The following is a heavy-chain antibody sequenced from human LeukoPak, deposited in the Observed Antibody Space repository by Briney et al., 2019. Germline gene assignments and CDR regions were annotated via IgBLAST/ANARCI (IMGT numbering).Heavy chain of an antibody. CDR2: INPSGGST. Sequence: ASVKVSCKASGYTFTSCYMHWVRQAPGQGLEWMGIINPSGGSTSYAQKFQGRVTMTRDTSTSTVYMELSSLRSEDTAVYYCASRPYGDYEFGVFAFDYWGQGTLVTVSS. D-gene: IGHD4-17*01. J-gene: IGHJ4*02. V-gene: IGHV1-46*01. CDR1: GYTFTSCY. CDR3: ASRPYGDYEFGVFAFDY.